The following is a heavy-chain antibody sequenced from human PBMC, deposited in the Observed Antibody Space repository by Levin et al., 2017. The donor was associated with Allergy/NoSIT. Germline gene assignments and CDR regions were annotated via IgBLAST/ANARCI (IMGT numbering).Heavy chain of an antibody. J-gene: IGHJ6*03. CDR1: GGSFSGYY. CDR2: INHSGST. D-gene: IGHD6-6*01. V-gene: IGHV4-34*01. CDR3: ARLRAARRQEIYYYYYMDV. Sequence: PSETLSLTCAVYGGSFSGYYWSWIRQPPGKGLEWIGEINHSGSTNYNPSLKSRVTISVDTSKNQFSLKLSSVTAADTAVYYCARLRAARRQEIYYYYYMDVWGKGTTVTVSS.